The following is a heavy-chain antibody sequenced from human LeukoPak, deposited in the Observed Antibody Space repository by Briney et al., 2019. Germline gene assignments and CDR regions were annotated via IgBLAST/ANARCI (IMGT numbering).Heavy chain of an antibody. V-gene: IGHV3-48*04. CDR1: GFTFSTYS. Sequence: GGSLRLSCAASGFTFSTYSINWVRQAPGKGLEWVSYISSSGSTIYYADSVKGRFTISRDNAKNSLYLQMNSLRAEDTAVYYCSSIAAAGDDYWGQGTLVTVSP. J-gene: IGHJ4*02. CDR3: SSIAAAGDDY. D-gene: IGHD6-13*01. CDR2: ISSSGSTI.